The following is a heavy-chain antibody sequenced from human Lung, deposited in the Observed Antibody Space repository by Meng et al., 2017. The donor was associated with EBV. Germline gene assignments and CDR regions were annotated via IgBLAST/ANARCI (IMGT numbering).Heavy chain of an antibody. Sequence: QVQQQQWGAGLLKPSETLSLTCAVYGGSFSGFYWSWIRQPPGKGLEWIGEINHSGSTNYNPSLKSRLTISVDTSKNQFSLKLSSVTAADTAVYFCAREVGGSYYPNYWGQGTLVTVSS. CDR1: GGSFSGFY. D-gene: IGHD1-26*01. V-gene: IGHV4-34*01. CDR2: INHSGST. CDR3: AREVGGSYYPNY. J-gene: IGHJ4*02.